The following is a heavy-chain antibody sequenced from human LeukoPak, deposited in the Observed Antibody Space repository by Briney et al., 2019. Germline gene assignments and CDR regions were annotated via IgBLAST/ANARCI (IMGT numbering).Heavy chain of an antibody. Sequence: PGGSLRLSCAASGFTFSSYWMSWVRQAPGKGLEWLANIKQDGSEIHYVDSVKGRFTISRENAKNLLYLQMNDLRAEDTALYYCARYCGGDCYGMDVRGQGTTVTVSS. CDR3: ARYCGGDCYGMDV. J-gene: IGHJ6*02. V-gene: IGHV3-7*01. CDR1: GFTFSSYW. D-gene: IGHD2-21*01. CDR2: IKQDGSEI.